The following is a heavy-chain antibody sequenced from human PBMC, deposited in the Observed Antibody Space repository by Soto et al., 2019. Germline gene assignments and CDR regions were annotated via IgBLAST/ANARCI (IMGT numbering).Heavy chain of an antibody. J-gene: IGHJ4*02. CDR2: TIPVFNTA. D-gene: IGHD3-10*01. CDR1: GGTLSDHG. V-gene: IGHV1-69*06. Sequence: QVQLEQSGAEVKKPGSSVKVSCKASGGTLSDHGVAWLRQAPGQGLEWMGGTIPVFNTAKYAQKFQGRVTVTADKFTNTAYMELRGLLSEDTAVYYCARDGGFGELKYWGPGTLVTVSS. CDR3: ARDGGFGELKY.